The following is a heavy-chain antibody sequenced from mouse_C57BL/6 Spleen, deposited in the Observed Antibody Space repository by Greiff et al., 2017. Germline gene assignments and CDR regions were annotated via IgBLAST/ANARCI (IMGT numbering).Heavy chain of an antibody. J-gene: IGHJ4*01. CDR1: GFTFSSYA. CDR2: ISDGGSYT. D-gene: IGHD1-1*01. V-gene: IGHV5-4*01. Sequence: EVQRVESGGGLVKPGGSLKLSCAASGFTFSSYAMSWVRQTPEKRLEWVATISDGGSYTYYPDNVKGRFTISRDNAKNNLYLQMSHLKSEDTAMYYCARDGIYYYGSSRDAMDYWGQGTSVTVSS. CDR3: ARDGIYYYGSSRDAMDY.